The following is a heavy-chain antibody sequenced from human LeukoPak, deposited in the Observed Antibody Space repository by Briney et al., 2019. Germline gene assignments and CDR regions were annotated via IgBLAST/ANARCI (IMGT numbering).Heavy chain of an antibody. CDR1: GGSISSHY. D-gene: IGHD3-22*01. CDR2: IYTSGNT. J-gene: IGHJ6*02. CDR3: ARGDKSSYYYYGMDV. V-gene: IGHV4-4*07. Sequence: SETLSLTCTVSGGSISSHYWNWIRQPAGKGLEWIGRIYTSGNTNYNPSLKSRVTMSVDTSNNQFSLKLSSVTAADTAVYYCARGDKSSYYYYGMDVWGQGTTVTVSS.